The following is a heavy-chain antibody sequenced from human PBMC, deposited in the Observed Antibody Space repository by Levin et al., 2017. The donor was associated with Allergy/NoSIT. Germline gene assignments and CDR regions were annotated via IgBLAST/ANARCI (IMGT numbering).Heavy chain of an antibody. CDR1: GFTFSSYA. CDR3: AKDYDYGDYVSGMDV. CDR2: ISGSGGST. D-gene: IGHD4-17*01. Sequence: GESLKISCAASGFTFSSYAMSWVRQAPGKGLEWVSAISGSGGSTYYADSVKGRFTISRDNSKNTLYLQMNSLRAEDTAVYYCAKDYDYGDYVSGMDVWGQGTTVTVSS. J-gene: IGHJ6*02. V-gene: IGHV3-23*01.